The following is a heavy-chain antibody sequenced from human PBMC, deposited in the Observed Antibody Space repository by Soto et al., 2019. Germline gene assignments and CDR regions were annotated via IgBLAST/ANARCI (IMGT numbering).Heavy chain of an antibody. V-gene: IGHV3-30*18. D-gene: IGHD2-15*01. J-gene: IGHJ4*02. CDR3: AKGSEVARQELDY. CDR2: ISSDGSDK. Sequence: QVQLVESGGGVVQPGRSLSLSFAASGFAFSNFGMHWVRQAPGKGLEWVAAISSDGSDKYYSESVKGRFTISRDNSKNTLFLQMNSLRVEDTAVYYCAKGSEVARQELDYWGQGTLVTVSS. CDR1: GFAFSNFG.